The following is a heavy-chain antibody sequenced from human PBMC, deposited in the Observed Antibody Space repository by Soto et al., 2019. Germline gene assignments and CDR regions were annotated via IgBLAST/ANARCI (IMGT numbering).Heavy chain of an antibody. J-gene: IGHJ4*02. CDR1: GYTFTSYY. CDR3: ARDGPQSQPFDY. CDR2: INPSGGST. Sequence: QVQLVQSGAEVKKPGASVKVSCKASGYTFTSYYMHWVRQAPGQGLEWMGIINPSGGSTSYAQKFEGRVTMTRETSTSTVYMELSSMRSEDTAVYYCARDGPQSQPFDYWGQGTLVTVSS. V-gene: IGHV1-46*01.